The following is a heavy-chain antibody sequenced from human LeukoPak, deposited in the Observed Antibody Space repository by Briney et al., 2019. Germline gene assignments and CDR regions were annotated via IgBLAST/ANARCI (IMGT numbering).Heavy chain of an antibody. CDR2: ISWNSGSI. CDR1: GFTFDDYA. J-gene: IGHJ4*02. Sequence: GRSLRLSCAASGFTFDDYAMHWVRPAPRKGLEWVSGISWNSGSIGYADSVKGRFTISRDNAKNSLYLQMNSLRAEDMAFYYCAKAGLHGFDYWGQGTLVTVSS. V-gene: IGHV3-9*03. CDR3: AKAGLHGFDY.